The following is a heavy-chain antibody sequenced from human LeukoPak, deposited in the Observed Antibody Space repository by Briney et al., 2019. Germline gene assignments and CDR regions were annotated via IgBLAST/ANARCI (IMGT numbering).Heavy chain of an antibody. J-gene: IGHJ4*02. Sequence: GGSLRLSCAASAFSLSTYAMSWVRQTPGKGLEWVSAISGSGATVYAASVRGRFTISRDNSKDTLYLQMNSLRVEDTAVYYCVKSRSGWYVFDYWGQGSLVTVSS. CDR3: VKSRSGWYVFDY. V-gene: IGHV3-23*01. D-gene: IGHD6-19*01. CDR2: ISGSGAT. CDR1: AFSLSTYA.